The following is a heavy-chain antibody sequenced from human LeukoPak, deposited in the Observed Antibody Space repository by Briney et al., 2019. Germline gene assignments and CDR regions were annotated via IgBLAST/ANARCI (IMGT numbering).Heavy chain of an antibody. J-gene: IGHJ4*02. CDR1: GFTFSDYA. V-gene: IGHV3-23*01. Sequence: GGSLRLSCVASGFTFSDYAMSWVRQAPGKGLEWVSVISGSGGGTYYADSVKGRFTISRDNSNNTLYLQMNSLRAEDTAVYYCAKVASADAQARLNYWGQGTLVTVSS. CDR3: AKVASADAQARLNY. CDR2: ISGSGGGT. D-gene: IGHD6-19*01.